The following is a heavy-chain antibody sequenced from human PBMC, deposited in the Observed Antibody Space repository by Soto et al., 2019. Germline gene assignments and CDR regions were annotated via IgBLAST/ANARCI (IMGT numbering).Heavy chain of an antibody. CDR1: GYTFSGYY. Sequence: QVQLVQSGAEVKKPGASVKVSCKASGYTFSGYYMHWVRQAPGQGLEWLGWINTLSGDTSFPQKFPGRRAMTRDTSIDTAFMEVIRLTSDDTAIYYCARSLLNVILPLAYWGQGTLVSVSS. CDR3: ARSLLNVILPLAY. D-gene: IGHD3-3*02. J-gene: IGHJ4*02. CDR2: INTLSGDT. V-gene: IGHV1-2*02.